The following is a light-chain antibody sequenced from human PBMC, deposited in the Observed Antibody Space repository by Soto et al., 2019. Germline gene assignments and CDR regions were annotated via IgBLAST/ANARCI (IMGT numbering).Light chain of an antibody. CDR1: QSVSSNY. CDR2: GAS. J-gene: IGKJ1*01. CDR3: QQYGSSGT. V-gene: IGKV3-20*01. Sequence: IVLTQSACTLSWSPGQRRALSCRASQSVSSNYVAWYQQKPGQAPRLLISGASNRATGTPARFSGGGSGTYFTLTISRLEPEDFAVYYCQQYGSSGTFGQGTKVDIK.